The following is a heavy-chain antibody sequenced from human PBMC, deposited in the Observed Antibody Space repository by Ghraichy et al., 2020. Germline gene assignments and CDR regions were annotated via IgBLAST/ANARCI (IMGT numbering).Heavy chain of an antibody. Sequence: GESLNISCAACGFTFNNFWMTWVRQAPGKGLEWVANIKQEGNDKYYLDSVKGRFTISRDNAKNSLYLQMNSLRAEDTAVYYCARSAPTISVRGLAVDYWGQGTLVTVSS. CDR2: IKQEGNDK. D-gene: IGHD3-10*01. V-gene: IGHV3-7*01. J-gene: IGHJ4*02. CDR3: ARSAPTISVRGLAVDY. CDR1: GFTFNNFW.